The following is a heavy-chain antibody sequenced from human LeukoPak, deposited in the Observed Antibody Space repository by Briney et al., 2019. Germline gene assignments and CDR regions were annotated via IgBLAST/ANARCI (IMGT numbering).Heavy chain of an antibody. V-gene: IGHV3-7*01. D-gene: IGHD3-3*01. J-gene: IGHJ5*02. CDR2: IKQDGSEK. CDR3: AREIGYDFWTRANWFDP. Sequence: GGSLRLSCVTSGFTISNYNMNWVRQAPGKGLEWVANIKQDGSEKYYVDSVKGRFTISRDNAKNSLYLQMNSLRAEDTAVYYCAREIGYDFWTRANWFDPWGQGTLVTVSS. CDR1: GFTISNYN.